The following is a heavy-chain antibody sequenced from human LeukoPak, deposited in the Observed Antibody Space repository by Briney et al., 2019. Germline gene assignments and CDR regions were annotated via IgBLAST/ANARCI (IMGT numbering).Heavy chain of an antibody. CDR2: ISASNSYI. J-gene: IGHJ1*01. CDR3: ARVLGYCSNGVCSLQH. Sequence: PGGSLRLSCAASGFTFSSYSMNWVRQAPGQGLEWVSSISASNSYIFYADSVKGRFTISRDNAMNSLYLQMNSLRVEDTAVYYCARVLGYCSNGVCSLQHWGQGTLVTV. V-gene: IGHV3-21*01. CDR1: GFTFSSYS. D-gene: IGHD2-8*01.